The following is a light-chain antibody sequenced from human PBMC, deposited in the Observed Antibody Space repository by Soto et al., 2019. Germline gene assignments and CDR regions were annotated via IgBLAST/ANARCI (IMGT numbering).Light chain of an antibody. CDR3: QQYNNWPTWT. J-gene: IGKJ1*01. V-gene: IGKV3-15*01. CDR2: GAS. Sequence: EVVMTQSPSTLSVSPGERATLSCRASQSVSSYLAWYQQKPGQAPRLLIYGASTRATGIPARFSGSGSETEFTLTISSLQAEDSAVYFCQQYNNWPTWTFGQGTKVDIK. CDR1: QSVSSY.